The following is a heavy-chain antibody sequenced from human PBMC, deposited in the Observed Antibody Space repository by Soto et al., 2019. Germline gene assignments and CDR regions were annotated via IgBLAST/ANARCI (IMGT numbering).Heavy chain of an antibody. CDR2: IYYSGST. CDR3: ARRDYAIDS. Sequence: SETLSLTCTVSGGSISSGGYYWSWIRQHPGKGLEWIGYIYYSGSTNYNPSLESRATIFADKSGSHFSLNLTSVTADDTAVYYCARRDYAIDSWGRGTLVTVSS. V-gene: IGHV4-61*03. CDR1: GGSISSGGYY. J-gene: IGHJ4*02. D-gene: IGHD4-17*01.